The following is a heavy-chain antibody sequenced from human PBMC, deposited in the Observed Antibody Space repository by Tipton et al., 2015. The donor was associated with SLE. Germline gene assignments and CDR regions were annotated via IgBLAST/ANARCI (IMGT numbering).Heavy chain of an antibody. V-gene: IGHV4-34*01. J-gene: IGHJ4*02. D-gene: IGHD6-19*01. CDR3: ARQSIAVAGTRRDY. Sequence: TLSLTCAVYGGSFSGYYWSWIRQPPGKGLEWIGEINHSGSTNYNPSLKSRVTISVDTSKNQFSLKLSSVTAADTAVYYCARQSIAVAGTRRDYWGQGTLVTVSS. CDR1: GGSFSGYY. CDR2: INHSGST.